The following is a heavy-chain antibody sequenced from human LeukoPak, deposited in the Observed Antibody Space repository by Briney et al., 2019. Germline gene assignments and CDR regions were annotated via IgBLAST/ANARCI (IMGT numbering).Heavy chain of an antibody. CDR3: AKYIGGSMFEH. CDR2: INHSGST. D-gene: IGHD3-10*01. CDR1: GGSFXXYY. V-gene: IGHV4-34*01. Sequence: GGSFXXYYWSWXRXPPGKGLEWIGEINHSGSTNYNPSLKSRVTISVDTSKNQFSLRLSSVTVADTAVYYCAKYIGGSMFEHWGQGALVTVSS. J-gene: IGHJ4*02.